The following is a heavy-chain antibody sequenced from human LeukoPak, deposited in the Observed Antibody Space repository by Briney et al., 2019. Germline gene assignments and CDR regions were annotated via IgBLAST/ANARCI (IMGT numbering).Heavy chain of an antibody. V-gene: IGHV3-21*01. D-gene: IGHD3-22*01. CDR2: ISSSSSYI. CDR1: GFTFSSYS. J-gene: IGHJ4*02. Sequence: GGSLRLSCAASGFTFSSYSMNWVRQAPGKGLEWVSSISSSSSYISYADSVKGRFTISRDNAKNSLFLQMNSLRAEDTAVYYCARVNSPAYYYDSSGYYLNYWGQGTLVTVSS. CDR3: ARVNSPAYYYDSSGYYLNY.